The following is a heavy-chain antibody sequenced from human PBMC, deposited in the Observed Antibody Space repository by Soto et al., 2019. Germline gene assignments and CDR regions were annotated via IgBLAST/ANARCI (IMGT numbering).Heavy chain of an antibody. CDR1: GFTFSSYS. CDR2: ISSSSSTI. V-gene: IGHV3-48*01. CDR3: AKPTLIGYNPLDY. Sequence: PGGSLRLSCAASGFTFSSYSMNWVRQAPGKGLEWVSYISSSSSTIYYADSVKGRFTISRDNAKNTLYLQMNSLRAEDTAVYYCAKPTLIGYNPLDYWGQGTLVTVSS. J-gene: IGHJ4*02. D-gene: IGHD3-9*01.